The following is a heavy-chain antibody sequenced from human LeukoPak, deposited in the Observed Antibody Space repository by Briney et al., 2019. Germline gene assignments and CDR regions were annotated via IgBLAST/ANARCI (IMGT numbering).Heavy chain of an antibody. CDR2: ISSSGTTI. D-gene: IGHD4-17*01. Sequence: GGSLRLSCAASGFTFTSYSMNWVRQAPGKGLEWVSYISSSGTTIYYADSAKGRFTISRDNAKNSLYLQKNSLRAEDTAVYYCARDLYGHYVVDFWGQGTLVTVSS. J-gene: IGHJ4*02. CDR1: GFTFTSYS. V-gene: IGHV3-48*01. CDR3: ARDLYGHYVVDF.